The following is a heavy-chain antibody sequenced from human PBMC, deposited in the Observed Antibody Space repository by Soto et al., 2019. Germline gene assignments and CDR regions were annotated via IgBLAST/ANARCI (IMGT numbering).Heavy chain of an antibody. CDR1: GFTFSSYA. J-gene: IGHJ4*02. CDR2: IIGRGGST. V-gene: IGHV3-23*01. CDR3: ARPPNYYDSRGYYGY. Sequence: GGSLRLSCAASGFTFSSYAMSWVRQAPGKGLEWVSTIIGRGGSTYYADSVKGRFTISRDNAKNSLYLQMNSLRADDTALYYCARPPNYYDSRGYYGYWGQGTLVTVSS. D-gene: IGHD3-22*01.